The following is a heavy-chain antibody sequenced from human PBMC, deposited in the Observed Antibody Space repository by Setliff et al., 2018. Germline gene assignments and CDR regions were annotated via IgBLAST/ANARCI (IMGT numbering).Heavy chain of an antibody. D-gene: IGHD3-22*01. CDR2: INNYNTNT. J-gene: IGHJ4*02. CDR1: GYTFTNYG. Sequence: ASVKVSCKTSGYTFTNYGITWVRQAPGQGLEWMGWINNYNTNTNYAQKLQGRVAMTTDTSTSAAYMELRSLRSDDSAVYYCARINFYVSSGHYYAPDYWGQGTLVTVS. CDR3: ARINFYVSSGHYYAPDY. V-gene: IGHV1-18*01.